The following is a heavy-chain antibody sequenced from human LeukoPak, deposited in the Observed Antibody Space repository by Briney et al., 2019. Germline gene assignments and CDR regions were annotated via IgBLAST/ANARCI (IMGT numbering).Heavy chain of an antibody. CDR3: ARHGAFFDWLLGNWFDP. D-gene: IGHD3-9*01. Sequence: PSETLSLTCTVSGGSISSSSYYWGWIRQPPGKGLERIGSIHYSGSTYHNPSLKSRVTISVDTSKNQFSLNLSSVTAADTAVYYCARHGAFFDWLLGNWFDPGGQGTLVTVSS. CDR2: IHYSGST. CDR1: GGSISSSSYY. V-gene: IGHV4-39*01. J-gene: IGHJ5*02.